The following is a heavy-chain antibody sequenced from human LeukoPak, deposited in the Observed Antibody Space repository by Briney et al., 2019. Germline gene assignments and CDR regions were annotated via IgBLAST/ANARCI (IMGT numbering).Heavy chain of an antibody. CDR1: GGSISSGGYS. Sequence: PSETLSLTCAVSGGSISSGGYSWSWIRQPPGKGLKWIGYIYHSGSTYYNPSLKSRVTISVDTSKNQFSLKLSSVTAADTAVYYCASKGENVLRYFDWGQGTLVTVSS. D-gene: IGHD3-9*01. CDR3: ASKGENVLRYFD. J-gene: IGHJ4*02. V-gene: IGHV4-30-2*01. CDR2: IYHSGST.